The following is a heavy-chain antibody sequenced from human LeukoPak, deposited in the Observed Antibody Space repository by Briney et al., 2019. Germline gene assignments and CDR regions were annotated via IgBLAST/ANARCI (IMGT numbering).Heavy chain of an antibody. J-gene: IGHJ4*02. V-gene: IGHV3-21*01. CDR3: ARRWRGLHRVDYFDY. CDR2: ISSSSSYI. D-gene: IGHD3-16*01. Sequence: GGSLRLSCAASGFTFSSYSMNWVRQAPGKGLEWVSSISSSSSYIYYADSVKGRFTISRDNAKNSLYLQMNSLRAEDTAVYYCARRWRGLHRVDYFDYWGQGTLVTVSS. CDR1: GFTFSSYS.